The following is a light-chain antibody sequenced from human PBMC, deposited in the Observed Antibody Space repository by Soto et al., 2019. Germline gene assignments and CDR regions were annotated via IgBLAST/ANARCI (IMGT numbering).Light chain of an antibody. V-gene: IGKV1-5*03. CDR1: QSISIW. Sequence: DIQMTQSPSALSASIGDRVTITCRASQSISIWLAWYQQKPGKAPKLLIYAASSLESGVPSRFSGSGSGTEFTLTISSLQADDFAIYYCQQYNGYRLAFGGGTKVDIK. CDR2: AAS. J-gene: IGKJ4*01. CDR3: QQYNGYRLA.